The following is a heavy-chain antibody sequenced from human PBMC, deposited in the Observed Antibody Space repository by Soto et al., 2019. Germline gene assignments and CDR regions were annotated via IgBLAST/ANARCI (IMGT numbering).Heavy chain of an antibody. J-gene: IGHJ6*02. CDR2: INPNSGDT. V-gene: IGHV1-2*02. CDR1: GYTFTDYY. CDR3: AKDPNIVVVPAATGGMDV. D-gene: IGHD2-2*01. Sequence: QVQLVQSGAEVKKPGASVKVSCKASGYTFTDYYMHWVRQAPGQGLEWMGWINPNSGDTKYAQKFQGRVTMTRVTSISTAYMELSSLRSDDTALYYCAKDPNIVVVPAATGGMDVWGQGTTVTVSS.